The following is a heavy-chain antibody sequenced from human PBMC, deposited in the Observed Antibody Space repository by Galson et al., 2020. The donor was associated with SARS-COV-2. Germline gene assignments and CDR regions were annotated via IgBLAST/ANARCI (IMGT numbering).Heavy chain of an antibody. CDR1: GDSISSGGNY. CDR2: LSYGGGT. J-gene: IGHJ4*02. Sequence: SETLSLTCTVSGDSISSGGNYWAWIRQPPGKGLEWIGSLSYGGGTYYTSSLKGRVTISVDTSQTLFSLKLNSVTAADTAVYFCARHRNSYFHNLCYWGQGTRVNVSS. CDR3: ARHRNSYFHNLCY. D-gene: IGHD5-18*01. V-gene: IGHV4-39*01.